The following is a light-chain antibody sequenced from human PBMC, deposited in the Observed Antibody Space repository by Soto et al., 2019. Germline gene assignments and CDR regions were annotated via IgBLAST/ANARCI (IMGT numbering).Light chain of an antibody. Sequence: SVLTQPPSVSGSPGQSVAISCTGTSSDVGSYNRVSWYQQPPGTAPKVMIYEVSNRPSGVPDRFSGSKSGNTASLTISGLQAEDEADYYCGSYTSSSTYVFGTGTKVTVL. CDR3: GSYTSSSTYV. V-gene: IGLV2-18*02. J-gene: IGLJ1*01. CDR2: EVS. CDR1: SSDVGSYNR.